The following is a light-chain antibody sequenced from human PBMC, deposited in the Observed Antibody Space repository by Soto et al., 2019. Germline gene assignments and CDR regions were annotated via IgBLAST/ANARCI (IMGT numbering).Light chain of an antibody. CDR2: DTN. V-gene: IGLV1-40*01. CDR1: SSDIGAGYD. CDR3: QSSDTSPGGYVV. Sequence: QSVLTQPPSVSGAPGQRVTISCSGSSSDIGAGYDVFWYQNLPGTAPKLLISDTNNRPSGVPDRFSGSTSGTSASLVITGLQADDEGDDYCQSSDTSPGGYVVFGGGTKVTVL. J-gene: IGLJ2*01.